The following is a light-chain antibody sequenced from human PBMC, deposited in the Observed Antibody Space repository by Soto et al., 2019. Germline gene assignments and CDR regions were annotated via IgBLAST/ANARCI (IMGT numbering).Light chain of an antibody. CDR3: QAYDSSLSVSV. V-gene: IGLV1-40*01. J-gene: IGLJ1*01. CDR2: GNN. CDR1: SSNFGAGYA. Sequence: QSVLTQPPSVSGAPGQRVTISCSGSSSNFGAGYAVQWYQQLPGTAPKLLIYGNNNRPSGVPDRFSGSKSGTSASLAITGLQAEDEADYYCQAYDSSLSVSVFGTGTKLTVL.